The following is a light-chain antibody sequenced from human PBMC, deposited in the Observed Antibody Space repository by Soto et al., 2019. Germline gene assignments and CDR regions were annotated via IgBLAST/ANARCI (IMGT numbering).Light chain of an antibody. CDR2: AAS. CDR1: QDMSVY. V-gene: IGKV1-27*01. J-gene: IGKJ4*01. Sequence: DIQMTQSPSSLSASLGDRVTITCRASQDMSVYLAWFQQKPGKVPKLLIYAASTFQSGVPSRFSGSGSGTDFTLTISSLPPEDVATYYCQKYNSAPLTFGGGTKVEIK. CDR3: QKYNSAPLT.